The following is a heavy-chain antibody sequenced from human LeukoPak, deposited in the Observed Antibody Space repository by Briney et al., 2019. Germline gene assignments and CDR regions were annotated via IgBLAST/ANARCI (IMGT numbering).Heavy chain of an antibody. CDR1: GGSISSYY. CDR3: AREDPQTTVPEGMDV. V-gene: IGHV4-59*01. D-gene: IGHD4-17*01. Sequence: PSETLSLTCTVSGGSISSYYWNWIRQPPGKGLEWIGYIYYTGTTNYNPSLRSRVTISVDTSRNQFSLRLSSVTAADTAVYYCAREDPQTTVPEGMDVWGHGTTVIVSS. CDR2: IYYTGTT. J-gene: IGHJ6*02.